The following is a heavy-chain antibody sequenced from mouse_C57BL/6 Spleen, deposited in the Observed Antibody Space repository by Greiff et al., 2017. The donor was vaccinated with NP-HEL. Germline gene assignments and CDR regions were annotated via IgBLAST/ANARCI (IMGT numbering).Heavy chain of an antibody. J-gene: IGHJ2*01. V-gene: IGHV5-4*01. Sequence: DVMLVESGGGLVKPGGSLKLSCAASGFTFSSYAMSWVRQTPEKRLEWVATISDGGSYTYYPDNVKGRFTISRDNAKNNLYLQMSHLKSEDTAMYYCARDVAYYSNYFDYWGQGTTLTVSS. CDR1: GFTFSSYA. CDR2: ISDGGSYT. D-gene: IGHD2-5*01. CDR3: ARDVAYYSNYFDY.